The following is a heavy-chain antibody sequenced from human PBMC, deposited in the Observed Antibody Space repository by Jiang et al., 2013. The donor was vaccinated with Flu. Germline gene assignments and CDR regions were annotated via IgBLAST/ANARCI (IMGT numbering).Heavy chain of an antibody. CDR3: ATLVRGVDFDY. CDR1: GYSFTSYW. D-gene: IGHD3-10*01. CDR2: IDPTDSHT. Sequence: GAEVKKPGESLRISCKGFGYSFTSYWITWVRQMPGKRLEWMGSIDPTDSHTNYSPSFQGQVTISADKSIDTAYLQWTSLKASDTAMYYCATLVRGVDFDYWGQGTLVSVSS. J-gene: IGHJ4*02. V-gene: IGHV5-10-1*04.